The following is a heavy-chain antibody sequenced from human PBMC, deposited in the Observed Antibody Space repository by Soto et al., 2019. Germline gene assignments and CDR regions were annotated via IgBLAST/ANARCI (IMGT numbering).Heavy chain of an antibody. J-gene: IGHJ6*02. CDR3: ASLAYXGGDCSPRDYYYYGMDV. D-gene: IGHD2-21*02. CDR1: GGTFSSYA. V-gene: IGHV1-69*13. CDR2: IIPIFGTA. Sequence: ASVKVSCKASGGTFSSYAISWVRQAPGQGLEWMGGIIPIFGTANYAQKFQGRVTITADESTSTAYMELSSLRSEDTAVYYCASLAYXGGDCSPRDYYYYGMDVWGQGTTVTVSS.